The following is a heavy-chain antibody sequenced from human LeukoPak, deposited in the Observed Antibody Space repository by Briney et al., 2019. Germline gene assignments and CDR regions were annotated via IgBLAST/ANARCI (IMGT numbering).Heavy chain of an antibody. V-gene: IGHV3-48*03. Sequence: PGGSLRLSCAASGFTLSSYEMNWVRQAPGKGLEWVSYISSSGSTMYYADSVKGRFTISRDNAKNSLYLQMNSLRAEDTAVYYCARDQGYYYGSGDLDYWGQGTLVTVSP. J-gene: IGHJ4*02. D-gene: IGHD3-10*01. CDR2: ISSSGSTM. CDR3: ARDQGYYYGSGDLDY. CDR1: GFTLSSYE.